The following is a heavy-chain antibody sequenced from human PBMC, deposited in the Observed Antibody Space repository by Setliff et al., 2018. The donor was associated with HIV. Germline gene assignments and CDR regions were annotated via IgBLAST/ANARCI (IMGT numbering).Heavy chain of an antibody. V-gene: IGHV4-39*07. CDR3: ARGIENFWSGYIR. D-gene: IGHD3-3*01. Sequence: SETLSLTCTVSGGSISSDSYYWGWVRQPPGKGLEWIGSINYSGNTNYNPSLKSRVAISVDTSKNLFSLKMNSVTPADTAVYYCARGIENFWSGYIRWGQGTLVTVSS. CDR1: GGSISSDSYY. CDR2: INYSGNT. J-gene: IGHJ4*02.